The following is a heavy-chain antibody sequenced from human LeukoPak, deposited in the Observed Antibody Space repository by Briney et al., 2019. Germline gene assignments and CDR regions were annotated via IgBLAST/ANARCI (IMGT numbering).Heavy chain of an antibody. V-gene: IGHV3-30-3*01. CDR1: GFTFSSYA. Sequence: GGSLRLSCAASGFTFSSYAMHWVRQAPGKGLGWVAVISYDGSNKYYADSVKGRFTISRDNSKNTLYLQMNSLRAEDTAVYYCARMDIVVVPEGDYYYGMDVWGQGTTVTVSS. D-gene: IGHD2-2*03. J-gene: IGHJ6*02. CDR3: ARMDIVVVPEGDYYYGMDV. CDR2: ISYDGSNK.